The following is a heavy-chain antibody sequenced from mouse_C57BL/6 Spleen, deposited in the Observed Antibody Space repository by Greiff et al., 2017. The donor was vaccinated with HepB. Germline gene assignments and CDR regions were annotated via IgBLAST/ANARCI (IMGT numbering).Heavy chain of an antibody. CDR2: IYPGSGST. D-gene: IGHD2-4*01. Sequence: VQLQQPGAELVKPGASVKMSCKASGYTFTSYWITWVKQRPGQGLEWIGDIYPGSGSTNYNEKFKSKATLTVDTSSSTAYMQLSSLTSEDSAVYYCARSYDYNEEYYFDYWGQGTTLTVSS. V-gene: IGHV1-55*01. CDR1: GYTFTSYW. CDR3: ARSYDYNEEYYFDY. J-gene: IGHJ2*01.